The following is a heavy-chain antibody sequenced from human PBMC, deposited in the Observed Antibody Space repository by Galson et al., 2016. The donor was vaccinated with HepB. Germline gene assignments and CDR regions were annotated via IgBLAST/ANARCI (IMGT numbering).Heavy chain of an antibody. D-gene: IGHD6-19*01. CDR2: INGGNGNA. Sequence: SCKASGYTFIRYAMHWVRQAPGQRLEWMGWINGGNGNAKYSPRYQGRVSIIRDTSASTGYMELSSLRSEDTAVYYCARGIAVAGTGGKLDYWGQGTLVTVSS. CDR1: GYTFIRYA. CDR3: ARGIAVAGTGGKLDY. J-gene: IGHJ4*02. V-gene: IGHV1-3*01.